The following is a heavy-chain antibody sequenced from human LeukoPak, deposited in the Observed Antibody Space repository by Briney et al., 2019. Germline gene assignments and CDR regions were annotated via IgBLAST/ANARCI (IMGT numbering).Heavy chain of an antibody. V-gene: IGHV3-9*03. CDR1: RFTFDEYV. D-gene: IGHD6-13*01. CDR3: EKGSHGSSWGLYDY. CDR2: ISWNSGSI. J-gene: IGHJ4*02. Sequence: GRSLRLSRAASRFTFDEYVMHWVRQAPGKGLGWVSGISWNSGSIGYADSVKGRFTFSRDNAQNSMYLQINSLRAEDVALYYCEKGSHGSSWGLYDYWGQGTLVTVSS.